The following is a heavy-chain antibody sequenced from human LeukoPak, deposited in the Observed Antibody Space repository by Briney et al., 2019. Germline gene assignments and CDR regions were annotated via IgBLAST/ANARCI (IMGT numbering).Heavy chain of an antibody. D-gene: IGHD2/OR15-2a*01. J-gene: IGHJ4*02. V-gene: IGHV3-21*04. CDR1: GFTFSSYS. Sequence: GGSLRLSCAASGFTFSSYSMNWVRQAPGKGLEWVSSISSASTYIYYADSVKGRFTISRDNSKNTLYLQMNSLRAEDTAIYYCAKERSFGTWLGDYWGQGTLVTVSS. CDR3: AKERSFGTWLGDY. CDR2: ISSASTYI.